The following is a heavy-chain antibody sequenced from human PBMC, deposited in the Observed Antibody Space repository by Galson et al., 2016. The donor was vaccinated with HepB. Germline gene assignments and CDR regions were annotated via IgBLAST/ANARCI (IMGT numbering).Heavy chain of an antibody. CDR2: IKSKTDDGTT. CDR1: GFTFSNDW. CDR3: RYGMYV. V-gene: IGHV3-15*01. Sequence: SLRLSCAASGFTFSNDWMSWVRQAPGKGLEWVGRIKSKTDDGTTDYAAPVKGRFSISRDDSKNTLYLQMNSLKTEDTAVYYCRYGMYVWGQGATVTVSS. J-gene: IGHJ6*02.